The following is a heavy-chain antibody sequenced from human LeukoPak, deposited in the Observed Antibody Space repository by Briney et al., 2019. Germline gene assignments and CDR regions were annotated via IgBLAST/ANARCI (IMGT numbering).Heavy chain of an antibody. V-gene: IGHV4-38-2*01. Sequence: PSETLSLTCAVSGYSISTGRYWGWIRQPPGKGLEWIGSIHHSGSTYYNPSLKSRVTISVDTSKNHFSLTLRSVTAADTAVYYCARSLSTAGIDYWGQGTLVTVSS. J-gene: IGHJ4*02. CDR2: IHHSGST. CDR3: ARSLSTAGIDY. CDR1: GYSISTGRY. D-gene: IGHD2-2*01.